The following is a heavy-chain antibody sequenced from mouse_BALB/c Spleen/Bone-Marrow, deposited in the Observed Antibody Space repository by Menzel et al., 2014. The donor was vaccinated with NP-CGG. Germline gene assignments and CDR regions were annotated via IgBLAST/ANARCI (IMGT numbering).Heavy chain of an antibody. J-gene: IGHJ2*01. V-gene: IGHV5-6*01. CDR1: GFTFSSYG. D-gene: IGHD2-4*01. CDR2: ISSGGSYT. CDR3: ARQTYYDHDGYFDY. Sequence: DVHLVESGGDLVKPGGSLKLSCAASGFTFSSYGMSWVRQTPDKRLEWVATISSGGSYTYYPDSVKGRFTISRDNAKNTLYLQMSSLKSEDTAVYYSARQTYYDHDGYFDYWGQGTTLTVSS.